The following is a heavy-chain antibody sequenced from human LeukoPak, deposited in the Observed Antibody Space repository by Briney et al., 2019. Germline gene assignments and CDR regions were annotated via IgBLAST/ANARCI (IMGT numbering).Heavy chain of an antibody. CDR3: ARSYSSGWFYYYYYYMDV. D-gene: IGHD6-19*01. J-gene: IGHJ6*03. CDR2: IYYSGST. Sequence: KSSETLSLTCTVSGGSISSSGYYWGWIRQPPGKGLEWIGSIYYSGSTYYNPSLKSRVTISVDTSKNQFSLKLSSVTAADTAVYYCARSYSSGWFYYYYYYMDVWGKGTTVTVSS. V-gene: IGHV4-39*07. CDR1: GGSISSSGYY.